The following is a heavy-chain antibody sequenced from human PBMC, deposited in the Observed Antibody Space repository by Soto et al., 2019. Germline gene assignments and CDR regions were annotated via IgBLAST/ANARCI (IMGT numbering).Heavy chain of an antibody. CDR2: ISGSGGST. J-gene: IGHJ6*02. D-gene: IGHD3-10*01. CDR1: GFTFSSYA. Sequence: PGGSLRLSCAASGFTFSSYAMGWVRQAPGKGLEWVSAISGSGGSTYYADSVKGRFTISRDNSKNTLYLQMNSLRAEDTAVYYCAKTTGGSGSYSLRLDSYYYYGMEVWGQGTTVTVSS. V-gene: IGHV3-23*01. CDR3: AKTTGGSGSYSLRLDSYYYYGMEV.